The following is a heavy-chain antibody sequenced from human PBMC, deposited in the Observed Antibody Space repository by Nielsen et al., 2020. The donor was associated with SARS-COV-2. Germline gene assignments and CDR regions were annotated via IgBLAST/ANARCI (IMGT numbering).Heavy chain of an antibody. CDR1: GLSASDTY. V-gene: IGHV3-53*04. CDR3: ARGSHPPNSDEYYMDV. Sequence: GGSLRLSCAASGLSASDTYMTWVRQAPGKGLDWVSVIHKNGNSYYADSVKGRFTVSRHNSKNMFYLQMSSLRIEDTALYYCARGSHPPNSDEYYMDVWGKGTTVIVSS. D-gene: IGHD4-23*01. J-gene: IGHJ6*03. CDR2: IHKNGNS.